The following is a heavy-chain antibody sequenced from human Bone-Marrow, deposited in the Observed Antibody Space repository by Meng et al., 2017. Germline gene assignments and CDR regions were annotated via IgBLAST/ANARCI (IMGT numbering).Heavy chain of an antibody. J-gene: IGHJ1*01. CDR2: IYYSGST. CDR3: ARGPLSAAGTMGYFQH. D-gene: IGHD6-13*01. V-gene: IGHV4-31*03. CDR1: GGSITSGGYY. Sequence: HVQRPQSAPDMVQPLQPLSITSLSFGGSITSGGYYWSWIPQHPGKGLEWIGYIYYSGSTYYNPSLKSRVTISVDTSKNQFSLKLSSVTAADTAVYYCARGPLSAAGTMGYFQHWGQGTLVTVSS.